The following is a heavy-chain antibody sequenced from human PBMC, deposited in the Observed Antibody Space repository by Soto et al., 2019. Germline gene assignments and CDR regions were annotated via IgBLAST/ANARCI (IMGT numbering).Heavy chain of an antibody. CDR2: ISYDGSNK. Sequence: QVQLVESGGGVVQPGRSLRLSCAASGFTFSSYGMHWVRQAPGKGLEWVAVISYDGSNKYYADSVKGRFTISRDNSKNTLYLQRNSLRAEDTAVYYCAKDHLGQLWEMYYYYGMDVWGQGTTVTVSS. CDR1: GFTFSSYG. CDR3: AKDHLGQLWEMYYYYGMDV. J-gene: IGHJ6*02. D-gene: IGHD3-16*01. V-gene: IGHV3-30*18.